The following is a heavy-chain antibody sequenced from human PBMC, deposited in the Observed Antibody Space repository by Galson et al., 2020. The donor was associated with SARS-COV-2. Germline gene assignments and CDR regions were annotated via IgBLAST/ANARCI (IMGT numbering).Heavy chain of an antibody. J-gene: IGHJ4*02. CDR1: R. V-gene: IGHV3-21*05. CDR2: RRRGGRDR. Sequence: RRNGGREEKGKGREGGGERRRGGRDREEGDGLKGRFSISRDNAKNSLYLQMNSLRAEDTAVYYCAKDRHGSSSIRVPDYWGQGTLVTVSS. CDR3: AKDRHGSSSIRVPDY. D-gene: IGHD2-15*01.